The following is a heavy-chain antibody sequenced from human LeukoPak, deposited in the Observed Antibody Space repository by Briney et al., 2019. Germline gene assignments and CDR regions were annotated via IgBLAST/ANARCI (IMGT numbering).Heavy chain of an antibody. J-gene: IGHJ6*03. D-gene: IGHD2-15*01. V-gene: IGHV1-18*01. CDR2: ISAYNGNT. Sequence: ASVKVSCKASGYTFTSYGISWVRQAPGQGLEWMGWISAYNGNTNYAQKLQGRVTMTTDTSTSTAYMELRSLRSDDTAVYYCARMAWYCSGGSCYSGFRGAWAQYYYYYMDVWGKGTTVTISS. CDR1: GYTFTSYG. CDR3: ARMAWYCSGGSCYSGFRGAWAQYYYYYMDV.